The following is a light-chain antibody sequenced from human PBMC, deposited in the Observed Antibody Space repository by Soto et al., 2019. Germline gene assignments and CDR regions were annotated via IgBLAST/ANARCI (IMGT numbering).Light chain of an antibody. J-gene: IGKJ1*01. CDR1: QSMSRY. V-gene: IGKV1-39*01. CDR2: TAS. CDR3: QQSYCTPWT. Sequence: DIQMTQSPSSLSASVGDRVTITCRASQSMSRYLNWYQQKPGKAPKLLIYTASSLQSGVPSRFSGSGSGTDFNLTISSLQPEDFATYYCQQSYCTPWTFGQGTKVEIK.